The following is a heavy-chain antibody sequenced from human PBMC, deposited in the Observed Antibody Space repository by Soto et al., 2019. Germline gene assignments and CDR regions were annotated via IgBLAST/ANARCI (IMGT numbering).Heavy chain of an antibody. CDR1: GFTFSSSA. CDR2: VSANGQGI. J-gene: IGHJ4*02. V-gene: IGHV3-23*01. Sequence: EVQLLESGGGLVQPGGSLRLSCAASGFTFSSSAISWVRQAPGKGLEWVPAVSANGQGIYYADSVRGRFTISRDNSKNTVFLHMDSLSAEDTPVYYCAKDRHYPRDYFHYWGQGTLVTVSS. CDR3: AKDRHYPRDYFHY. D-gene: IGHD3-10*01.